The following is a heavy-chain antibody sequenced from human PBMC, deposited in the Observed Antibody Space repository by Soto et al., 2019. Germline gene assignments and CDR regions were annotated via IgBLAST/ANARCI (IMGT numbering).Heavy chain of an antibody. CDR3: ARSIAARSYYYYGMDV. CDR1: GFTFSIYG. D-gene: IGHD6-6*01. J-gene: IGHJ6*02. Sequence: PGGSLRLSCSASGFTFSIYGMHWVRQAPGKGLEWVAVIWYDGSNKYYADSVKGRFTISRDNSKNTLYLQMNSLRAEDTAVYYCARSIAARSYYYYGMDVWGQGTTVTVSS. V-gene: IGHV3-33*01. CDR2: IWYDGSNK.